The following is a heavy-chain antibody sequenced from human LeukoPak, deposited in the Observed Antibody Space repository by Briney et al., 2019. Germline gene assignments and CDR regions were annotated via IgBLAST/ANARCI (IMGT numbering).Heavy chain of an antibody. Sequence: GGSLRLSCAPSGFTFDDYGMSWVRQAPGKGLEWVSSISSSSNYIYYADSVKGRFTISRDNAKNSLYLQMNSLRAEDTAVYYCARDAYYYDSSGYDHWGQGTLVTVSS. CDR1: GFTFDDYG. CDR3: ARDAYYYDSSGYDH. D-gene: IGHD3-22*01. V-gene: IGHV3-21*01. CDR2: ISSSSNYI. J-gene: IGHJ5*02.